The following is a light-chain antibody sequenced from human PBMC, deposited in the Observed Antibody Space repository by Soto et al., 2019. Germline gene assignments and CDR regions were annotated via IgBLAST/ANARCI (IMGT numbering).Light chain of an antibody. CDR2: EVT. CDR3: SSYNIGSTYV. V-gene: IGLV2-14*01. Sequence: QSVLTQPASVSASPGQSITISCTGTSSDVGTYDDVSWYRQHPGKAPRLLIYEVTNRPSGVSNRFSGSKSGDTASLTISGLQDEEEGDYYCSSYNIGSTYVFGSGTKVTVL. J-gene: IGLJ1*01. CDR1: SSDVGTYDD.